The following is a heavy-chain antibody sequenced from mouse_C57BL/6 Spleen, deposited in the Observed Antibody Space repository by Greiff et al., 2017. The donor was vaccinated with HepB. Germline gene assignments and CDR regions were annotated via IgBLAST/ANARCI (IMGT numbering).Heavy chain of an antibody. J-gene: IGHJ1*03. V-gene: IGHV1-64*01. D-gene: IGHD1-1*01. CDR3: ARGEAITTVVDWYFDV. Sequence: QVQLQQPGAELVKPGASVKLSCKASGYTFTSYWMHWVKQRPGQGLEWIGMIHPNSGSTNYNEKFKSKATLTVDKSSSTAYMQLSSLTSEDSAVYYCARGEAITTVVDWYFDVWGTGTTVTVSS. CDR1: GYTFTSYW. CDR2: IHPNSGST.